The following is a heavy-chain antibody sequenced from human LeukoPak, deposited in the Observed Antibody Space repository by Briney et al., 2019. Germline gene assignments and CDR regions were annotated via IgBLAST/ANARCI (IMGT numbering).Heavy chain of an antibody. CDR1: GGSISSYY. CDR2: IYTSGST. J-gene: IGHJ5*02. CDR3: ARDPLAVAGISPNWFDP. Sequence: PSETLSLTCTVSGGSISSYYWSWIRQPAGKGLEWIGRIYTSGSTNYNPSLKSRVTMSVDTSNNQFSLKLSSVTAADTAVYYCARDPLAVAGISPNWFDPWGQGTLVTVSS. V-gene: IGHV4-4*07. D-gene: IGHD6-19*01.